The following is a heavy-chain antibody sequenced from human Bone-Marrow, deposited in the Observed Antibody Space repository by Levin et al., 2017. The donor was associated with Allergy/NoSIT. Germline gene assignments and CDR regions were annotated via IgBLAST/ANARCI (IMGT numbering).Heavy chain of an antibody. CDR3: ARDADTSGYYWYFDL. J-gene: IGHJ2*01. CDR2: MTSDGNDR. V-gene: IGHV3-33*01. Sequence: SCAASGFIFNNYGMHWVRQAPGKGLEWVAAMTSDGNDRYYADSVKGRFTISRDNSKKTLYVQVNSLRVEDTAVYYCARDADTSGYYWYFDLWGRGTLVTVSS. D-gene: IGHD3-22*01. CDR1: GFIFNNYG.